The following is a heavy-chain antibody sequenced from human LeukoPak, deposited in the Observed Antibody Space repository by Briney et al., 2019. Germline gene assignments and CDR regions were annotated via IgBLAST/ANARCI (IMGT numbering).Heavy chain of an antibody. Sequence: PSETLSLTCNVSGASIFNYYWSWIRQAPGKGLEWIGEINHTGSTNYNPSLKSRVTISVDTSKNHFSLKLSSVTAADTAVYYCASIAVAEYYFDYWGQGTLVTVSS. V-gene: IGHV4-34*01. D-gene: IGHD6-19*01. CDR3: ASIAVAEYYFDY. CDR1: GASIFNYY. CDR2: INHTGST. J-gene: IGHJ4*02.